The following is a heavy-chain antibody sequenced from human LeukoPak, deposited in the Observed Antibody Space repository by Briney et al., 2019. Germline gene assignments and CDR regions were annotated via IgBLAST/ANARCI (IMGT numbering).Heavy chain of an antibody. Sequence: GGSLRLSCTASGFTLSIYGFHWVRRAPGTGLEGLATIPNAGRNTFYLDSVTGRFTISRDNTKNTLYLQMISLRAEDTAVYYCAKDIGTTSLYNWFDPWGQGALVSVSS. CDR1: GFTLSIYG. CDR3: AKDIGTTSLYNWFDP. CDR2: IPNAGRNT. D-gene: IGHD2/OR15-2a*01. J-gene: IGHJ5*02. V-gene: IGHV3-30*02.